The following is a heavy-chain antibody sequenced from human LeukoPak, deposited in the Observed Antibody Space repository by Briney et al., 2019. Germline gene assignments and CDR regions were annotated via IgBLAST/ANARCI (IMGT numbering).Heavy chain of an antibody. CDR2: ISYDGSNK. V-gene: IGHV3-30*18. Sequence: GGSLRLSCAASGFTFSSYGMHWVRQAPGKGLEWVAVISYDGSNKYYADSVKGRFTISRDNSKNTPYLQMNSLRAEDTAVYYCAKASVEISSLDYWGQGTLVTVSS. J-gene: IGHJ4*02. CDR1: GFTFSSYG. D-gene: IGHD6-6*01. CDR3: AKASVEISSLDY.